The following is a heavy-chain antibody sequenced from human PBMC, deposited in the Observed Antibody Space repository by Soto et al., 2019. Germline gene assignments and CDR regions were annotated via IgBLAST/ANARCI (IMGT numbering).Heavy chain of an antibody. D-gene: IGHD1-26*01. V-gene: IGHV1-69*13. CDR3: ARDSGSYSPHVIPNTHPVDI. CDR2: VIPIFGTA. Sequence: SVKVSCKASGGTFSSYAISWVRQAPGQGLEWMGGVIPIFGTANYAQKFQGRVTITADESTSTAYMELSSLRSEDTAVYYCARDSGSYSPHVIPNTHPVDIWGQGTMVTVSS. CDR1: GGTFSSYA. J-gene: IGHJ3*02.